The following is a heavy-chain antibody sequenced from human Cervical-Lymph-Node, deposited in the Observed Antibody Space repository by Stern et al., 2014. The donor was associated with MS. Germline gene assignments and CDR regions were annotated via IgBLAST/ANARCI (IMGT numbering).Heavy chain of an antibody. Sequence: VHLVESGAEVKKPGASVKVSCKASGYTFTSYGISWVRQAPGQGLEWMGWISAYNGNTNYAQKLQGRGTMTTDTSTSTAYMELRRLRSDDTAVYYCARDDYSSGWYGGWFDPWGQGTLVTVSS. J-gene: IGHJ5*02. CDR2: ISAYNGNT. D-gene: IGHD6-19*01. V-gene: IGHV1-18*01. CDR1: GYTFTSYG. CDR3: ARDDYSSGWYGGWFDP.